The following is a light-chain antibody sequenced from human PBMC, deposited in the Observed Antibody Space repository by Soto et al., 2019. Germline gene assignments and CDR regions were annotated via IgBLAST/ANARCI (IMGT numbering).Light chain of an antibody. CDR2: DVS. J-gene: IGLJ1*01. CDR1: SSDVGGYNY. Sequence: QSALTQPASVSWSPGQSITISCTGTSSDVGGYNYVSWYQQHPGKAPKLMIYDVSNRPSGVSNRFSGSKSGNTASLTISGLHAEYEADYYCSSYTSSSTLVFGTGTKVTDL. V-gene: IGLV2-14*01. CDR3: SSYTSSSTLV.